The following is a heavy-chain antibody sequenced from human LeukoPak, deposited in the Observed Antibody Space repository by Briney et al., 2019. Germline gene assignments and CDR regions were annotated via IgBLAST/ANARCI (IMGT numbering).Heavy chain of an antibody. CDR3: TRDIGNFVSDF. CDR2: IHYGGTT. J-gene: IGHJ4*02. CDR1: GGSIGSGYY. V-gene: IGHV4-39*02. Sequence: SETLSLTCTVSGGSIGSGYYWAWIRQPPGKGLEWIGSIHYGGTTHYNPSLQSRVTISADTSKNQFALDLRSVTAADTAVYYCTRDIGNFVSDFWGQGTLVTVSS. D-gene: IGHD4-23*01.